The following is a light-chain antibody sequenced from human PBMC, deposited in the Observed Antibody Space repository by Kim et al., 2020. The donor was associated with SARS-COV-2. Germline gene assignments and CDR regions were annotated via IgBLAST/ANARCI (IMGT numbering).Light chain of an antibody. CDR3: QQHNDWPRT. V-gene: IGKV3-15*01. J-gene: IGKJ1*01. Sequence: VSPGERATLSCRASQSVSTKLAWYQQKPGQAPRLLIYGATTRDTGIPARLSGSGSGTEFTLTISSLQSEDFAVYYCQQHNDWPRTFGQGTKVDIK. CDR1: QSVSTK. CDR2: GAT.